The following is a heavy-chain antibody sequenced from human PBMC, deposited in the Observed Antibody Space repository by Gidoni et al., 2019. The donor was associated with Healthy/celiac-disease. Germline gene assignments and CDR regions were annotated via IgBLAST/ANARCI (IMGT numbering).Heavy chain of an antibody. CDR2: INHSGST. D-gene: IGHD6-19*01. J-gene: IGHJ2*01. CDR3: ARGALIAVAGTSENWYFDL. V-gene: IGHV4-34*01. Sequence: QVQLQQWGAGLLKPSETLSLTCAVSGGSFSCYSWSWIRQPPGKGLEWIGEINHSGSTNYNPSLKSRVTISVDTSKNQFSLKLSSVTAADTAVYYCARGALIAVAGTSENWYFDLWGRGTLVTVSS. CDR1: GGSFSCYS.